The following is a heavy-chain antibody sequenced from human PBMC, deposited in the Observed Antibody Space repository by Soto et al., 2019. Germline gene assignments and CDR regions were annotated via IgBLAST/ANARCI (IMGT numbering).Heavy chain of an antibody. CDR2: IIPICGTA. V-gene: IGHV1-69*06. D-gene: IGHD2-15*01. CDR3: AVGYCSGGSCDYYYYYGMDV. CDR1: GGTFSRYA. Sequence: QVQLVQSGAEVKKPGSSVKVSCKASGGTFSRYAISWVRQAPGQGLEWMGGIIPICGTANYAQKFQGRVKITADKSTSTAYMELSSLRSEDTAVYYCAVGYCSGGSCDYYYYYGMDVWGQGTTVTVSS. J-gene: IGHJ6*02.